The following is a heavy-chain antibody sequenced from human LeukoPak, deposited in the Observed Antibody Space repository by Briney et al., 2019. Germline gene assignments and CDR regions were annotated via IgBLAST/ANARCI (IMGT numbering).Heavy chain of an antibody. D-gene: IGHD4/OR15-4a*01. J-gene: IGHJ4*02. CDR2: IKYDGSEK. CDR1: GFTFSNFW. V-gene: IGHV3-7*01. Sequence: GSLRLSCGASGFTFSNFWMSLVRQAPGKGLEWVANIKYDGSEKHYVDSVKGRFTISRDNAKNSLYLQMDSLRAEDTAVYYCASDSDDYGDYWGQGTLVTVSS. CDR3: ASDSDDYGDY.